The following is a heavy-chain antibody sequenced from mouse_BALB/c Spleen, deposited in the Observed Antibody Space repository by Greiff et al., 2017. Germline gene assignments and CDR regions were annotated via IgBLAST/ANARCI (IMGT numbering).Heavy chain of an antibody. Sequence: VKLQESGPGLVAPSQSLSITCTVSGFSLTSYGVHWVRQPPGKGLEWLGVIWAGGSTNYNSALMSRLSISKDNSKSQVFLKMNSLQTDDTAMYYCARDFDGYYGYWGQGTTLTVSS. CDR3: ARDFDGYYGY. D-gene: IGHD2-3*01. CDR2: IWAGGST. CDR1: GFSLTSYG. V-gene: IGHV2-9*02. J-gene: IGHJ2*01.